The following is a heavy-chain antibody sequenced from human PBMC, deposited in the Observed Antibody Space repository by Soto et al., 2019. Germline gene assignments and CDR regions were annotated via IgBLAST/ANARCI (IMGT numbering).Heavy chain of an antibody. CDR2: INAGNGNT. Sequence: QVQLVQSGAEEKKPGASVKVSCKASGYTFTSYAMHWVRQAPGQRLEWMGWINAGNGNTKYSQKFQGTVTITRDTPASTAYMELSSLRSEDTAVYYCARVGGWYVPDYWGQGTLVTVSS. J-gene: IGHJ4*02. CDR1: GYTFTSYA. V-gene: IGHV1-3*05. D-gene: IGHD6-19*01. CDR3: ARVGGWYVPDY.